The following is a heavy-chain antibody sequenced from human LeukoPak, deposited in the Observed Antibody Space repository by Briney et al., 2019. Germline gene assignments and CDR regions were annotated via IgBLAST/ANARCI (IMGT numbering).Heavy chain of an antibody. V-gene: IGHV1-69*05. CDR2: IIPIFGTA. CDR3: ATRSDSSGYSLDY. J-gene: IGHJ4*02. CDR1: GGTFSSYA. Sequence: SVKVSCKASGGTFSSYAISWVRQAPGQGLEWMGGIIPIFGTANYAQKFQGRVTITTDESTSTAYMELSSLRSEDTAVYYCATRSDSSGYSLDYWGQGTLVTVSS. D-gene: IGHD3-22*01.